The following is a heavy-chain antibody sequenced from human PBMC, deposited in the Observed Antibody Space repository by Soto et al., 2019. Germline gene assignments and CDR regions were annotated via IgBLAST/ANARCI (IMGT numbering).Heavy chain of an antibody. CDR3: ARGGDYYDSRGYYVDY. Sequence: QVQLQESGPGLVKPSQTLSLTCTVSGGSISSGDYYWSWIRQPPGKGLEWIGYIYYSGSTYYNPPLKSRVTISVDTSKNQFSLKLSSVTAADTAVYYCARGGDYYDSRGYYVDYWGQGTLVTVSS. V-gene: IGHV4-30-4*01. CDR1: GGSISSGDYY. D-gene: IGHD3-22*01. CDR2: IYYSGST. J-gene: IGHJ4*02.